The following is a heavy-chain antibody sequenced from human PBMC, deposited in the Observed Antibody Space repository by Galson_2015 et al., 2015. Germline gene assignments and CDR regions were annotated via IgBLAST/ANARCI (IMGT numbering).Heavy chain of an antibody. D-gene: IGHD3-3*01. CDR3: AKDGQPRDFWSGSFFDY. CDR1: GFTFSSYA. V-gene: IGHV3-23*01. CDR2: ISGSGGST. J-gene: IGHJ4*02. Sequence: SLRLSCAASGFTFSSYAMSWVRQAPGKGLEWVSAISGSGGSTYYADSVKGRFTISRDNSKNTLYLQMNSLRAEDTAVYYCAKDGQPRDFWSGSFFDYWGQGTLVTVSS.